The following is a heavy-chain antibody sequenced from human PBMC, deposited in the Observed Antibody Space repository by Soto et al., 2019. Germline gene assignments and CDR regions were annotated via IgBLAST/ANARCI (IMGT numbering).Heavy chain of an antibody. J-gene: IGHJ5*02. CDR3: ARDEPILEWHEGDNWFDP. D-gene: IGHD3-3*01. CDR2: ISSGSRTI. CDR1: GFTFSSYN. V-gene: IGHV3-48*02. Sequence: PGGSLRLSCAASGFTFSSYNMNWVRQAPGKGLEWISYISSGSRTIYYADSVKGRFTISRDNAKNSLYLQMNSLRDEDTDVYYCARDEPILEWHEGDNWFDPWGQGTLVTVSS.